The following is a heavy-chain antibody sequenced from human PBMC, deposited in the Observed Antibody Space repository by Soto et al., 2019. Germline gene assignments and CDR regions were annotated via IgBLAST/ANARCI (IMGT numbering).Heavy chain of an antibody. D-gene: IGHD3-3*01. Sequence: GGSLRLSCAASGFTFSSYGMHWVRQAPGKGLEWVAVIWYDGSNKYYADSVKGRFTISRDNSKNTLYLQMNSLRAEDTAVYYCARDSFRGLVIFGVVRSYGMDVWGQGTTVTVSS. V-gene: IGHV3-33*01. CDR3: ARDSFRGLVIFGVVRSYGMDV. J-gene: IGHJ6*02. CDR2: IWYDGSNK. CDR1: GFTFSSYG.